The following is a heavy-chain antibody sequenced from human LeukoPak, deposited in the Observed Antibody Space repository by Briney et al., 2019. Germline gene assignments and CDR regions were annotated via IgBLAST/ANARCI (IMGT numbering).Heavy chain of an antibody. Sequence: GGSLRLSCAASGFTFSSYSMNWVRQAPGKGLEWVSSISSSSSYIYYADSVKGRFTISRDNAKNSLYLQMNSLRAEDTAVCYCARVSSLAVAGFFDYWGQGILVTVSS. CDR2: ISSSSSYI. CDR3: ARVSSLAVAGFFDY. V-gene: IGHV3-21*01. CDR1: GFTFSSYS. D-gene: IGHD6-19*01. J-gene: IGHJ4*02.